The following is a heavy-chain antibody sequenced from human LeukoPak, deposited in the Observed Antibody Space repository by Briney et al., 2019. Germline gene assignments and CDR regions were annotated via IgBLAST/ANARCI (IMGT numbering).Heavy chain of an antibody. CDR1: GGSISSSSYY. CDR3: ARSSRASRTWYYYDSSGYVFDY. CDR2: IYHSGST. V-gene: IGHV4-39*01. Sequence: SETLSLTCTVSGGSISSSSYYWGWIRQPPGKGLEWIGSIYHSGSTYYNPSLKRRVTISVDTYKNQFSLKLSSVTAADTAVYYCARSSRASRTWYYYDSSGYVFDYWGQGTLVTVSS. J-gene: IGHJ4*02. D-gene: IGHD3-22*01.